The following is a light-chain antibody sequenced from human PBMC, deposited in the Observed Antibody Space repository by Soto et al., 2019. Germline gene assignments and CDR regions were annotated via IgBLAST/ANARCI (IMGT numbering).Light chain of an antibody. V-gene: IGKV1-27*01. J-gene: IGKJ4*01. Sequence: DIQMTQAPSSLSASVGDRVTITCRARQDISTYLAWYQQKPGKVPKLLISAAYTLQSGVPPRFSGSGSGTDFTLAISSLQPEDVATSYYQKYYNAPLTFGGGTKVEIK. CDR3: QKYYNAPLT. CDR2: AAY. CDR1: QDISTY.